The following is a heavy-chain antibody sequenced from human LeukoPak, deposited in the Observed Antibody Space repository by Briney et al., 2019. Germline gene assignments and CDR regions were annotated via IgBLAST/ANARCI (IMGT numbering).Heavy chain of an antibody. CDR3: ARDHYYYYYMDV. Sequence: GGSLRLSCAASGFTVSSNYMSWVRQAPGKGLEWVSIIHTGGTIYYADSVKGRFTISRDNAKNSLYLQMNSLRAEDTAVYYCARDHYYYYYMDVWGKGTTVTVSS. V-gene: IGHV3-53*01. CDR2: IHTGGTI. J-gene: IGHJ6*03. CDR1: GFTVSSNY.